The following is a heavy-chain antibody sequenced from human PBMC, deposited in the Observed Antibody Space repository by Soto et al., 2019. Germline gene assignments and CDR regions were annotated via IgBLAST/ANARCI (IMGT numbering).Heavy chain of an antibody. CDR3: ARDVGTGTTYYYYYGMDV. D-gene: IGHD1-1*01. Sequence: TETLSLTCTVSGGSISSYYWSWIRQPPGKGLEWIGYIYYSGSTNYNPSLKSRVTISVDTSKNQFSLKLSSVTAADTAVYYCARDVGTGTTYYYYYGMDVWGQGTTVTVSS. CDR2: IYYSGST. CDR1: GGSISSYY. J-gene: IGHJ6*02. V-gene: IGHV4-59*01.